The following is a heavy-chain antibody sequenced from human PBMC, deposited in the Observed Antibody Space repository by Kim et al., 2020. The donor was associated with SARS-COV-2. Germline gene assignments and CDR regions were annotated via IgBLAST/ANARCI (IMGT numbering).Heavy chain of an antibody. D-gene: IGHD6-6*01. Sequence: YSQKVQGRVTITRDTSASTAYMELSSLRSEDTAVYYCARTGREGQLVFDYWGQGTLVTVSS. J-gene: IGHJ4*02. V-gene: IGHV1-3*01. CDR3: ARTGREGQLVFDY.